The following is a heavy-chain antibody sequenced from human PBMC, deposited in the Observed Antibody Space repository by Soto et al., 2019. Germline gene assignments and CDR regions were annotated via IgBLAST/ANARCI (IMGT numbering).Heavy chain of an antibody. CDR2: IDPTDSYT. Sequence: EVQLVQSGAEVKKPGESLRISCKGSGYSFTSYWISWVRQMPGKGLEWMGRIDPTDSYTNYSPSFQGHVTISADKSISTAYLQWSSLKASDTAMYYCAGQRHCSGGSCYSGYYYGMDVWGQGTTVTVSS. J-gene: IGHJ6*02. CDR1: GYSFTSYW. CDR3: AGQRHCSGGSCYSGYYYGMDV. D-gene: IGHD2-15*01. V-gene: IGHV5-10-1*01.